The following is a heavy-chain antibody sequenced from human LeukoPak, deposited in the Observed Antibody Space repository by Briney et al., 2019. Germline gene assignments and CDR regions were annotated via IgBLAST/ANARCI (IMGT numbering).Heavy chain of an antibody. D-gene: IGHD4-17*01. V-gene: IGHV1-18*01. J-gene: IGHJ5*02. CDR1: GYTFTSYD. CDR3: ARDLSPRVTTVTNNWFDP. Sequence: GASVKVSCKASGYTFTSYDINWVRQATGQGLEWMGWISAYNGNTNYAQKLQGRVTMTTDTSTSTAYMELRSLRSDDTAVYYCARDLSPRVTTVTNNWFDPWGQGTLVTVSS. CDR2: ISAYNGNT.